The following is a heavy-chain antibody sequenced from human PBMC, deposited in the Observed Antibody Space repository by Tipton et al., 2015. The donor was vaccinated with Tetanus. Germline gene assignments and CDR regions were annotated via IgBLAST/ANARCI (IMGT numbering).Heavy chain of an antibody. J-gene: IGHJ1*01. CDR2: ISYDGNYQ. Sequence: SLRLSCAASGFTFSNSGMHWVRQAPGKGLEWVAIISYDGNYQSYAESVKGRFTISRDNSKSTLFLQMNGLRAEDTAVYYCAKQYLDAQWGRGTLVTVSS. CDR1: GFTFSNSG. D-gene: IGHD1-20*01. V-gene: IGHV3-30*18. CDR3: AKQYLDAQ.